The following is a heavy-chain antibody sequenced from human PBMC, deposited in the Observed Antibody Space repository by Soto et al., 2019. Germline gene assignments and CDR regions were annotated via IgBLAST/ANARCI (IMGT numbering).Heavy chain of an antibody. Sequence: QVQLVESGGGVVQPGRSLRLSCAASGFTFSSYGMHWVRQAPGKGLEWVAVIWYDGSNKYYADSVKGRFTISRDNSKNTLYIQMNSLRAEDTAVYYCARVGSGSYYIIDYWGQGTLVNVSS. CDR2: IWYDGSNK. CDR1: GFTFSSYG. V-gene: IGHV3-33*01. D-gene: IGHD3-10*01. CDR3: ARVGSGSYYIIDY. J-gene: IGHJ4*02.